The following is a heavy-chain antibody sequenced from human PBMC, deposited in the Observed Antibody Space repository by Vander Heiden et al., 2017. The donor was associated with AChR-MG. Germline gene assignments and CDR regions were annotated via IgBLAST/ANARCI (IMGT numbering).Heavy chain of an antibody. CDR1: EFTFSSYA. CDR2: ISYDGSNK. D-gene: IGHD5-18*01. V-gene: IGHV3-30-3*01. Sequence: QVQLVESGGGVVQPGRSLRLSCAASEFTFSSYAMHWVRQAPGKGLEWVAVISYDGSNKYYADSVKGRFTISRDNSKNTLYLQMNSLRAEDTAVYYCARSQDTAMVISHFDYWGQGTLVTVSS. J-gene: IGHJ4*02. CDR3: ARSQDTAMVISHFDY.